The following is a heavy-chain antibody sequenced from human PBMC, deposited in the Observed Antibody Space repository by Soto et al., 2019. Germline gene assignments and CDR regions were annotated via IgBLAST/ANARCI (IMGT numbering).Heavy chain of an antibody. CDR2: IWYDGSNK. J-gene: IGHJ6*02. D-gene: IGHD2-15*01. V-gene: IGHV3-33*01. CDR3: ARDLMKGSSPHYYYYYGMDV. CDR1: GFTFSSYG. Sequence: SLRLSCAASGFTFSSYGMHWVRQAPGKGLEWVAVIWYDGSNKYYADSVKGRFTISRDNSKNTLYLQMNSLRAEDTAVYYCARDLMKGSSPHYYYYYGMDVWGQGTTVTVSS.